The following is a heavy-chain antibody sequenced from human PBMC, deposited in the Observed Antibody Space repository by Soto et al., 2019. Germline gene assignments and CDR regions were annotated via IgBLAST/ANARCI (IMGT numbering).Heavy chain of an antibody. J-gene: IGHJ1*01. Sequence: SETLSLTCAVYGEALSNYYWSWIRQPPGKGLEWIGEITHSGSTNYNPSLESRVTISADTSKNQFSMKMRSVTAADTAVYYCTRRGAARPWLWGQ. D-gene: IGHD6-6*01. CDR3: TRRGAARPWL. CDR1: GEALSNYY. V-gene: IGHV4-34*01. CDR2: ITHSGST.